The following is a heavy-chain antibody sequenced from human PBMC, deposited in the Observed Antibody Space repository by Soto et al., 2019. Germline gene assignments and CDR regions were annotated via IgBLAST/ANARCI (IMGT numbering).Heavy chain of an antibody. CDR3: TRDIVVVVAAPEYGMDV. CDR2: IRSKANSYAT. Sequence: GGSLRLSCAASGFTFSGSAMHWVRQASGKGLEWVGRIRSKANSYATAYAASVKGRFTISRDDSKNTAYLQMNSLKTEDTAVYYCTRDIVVVVAAPEYGMDVWGQGTTVTV. D-gene: IGHD2-15*01. J-gene: IGHJ6*02. V-gene: IGHV3-73*01. CDR1: GFTFSGSA.